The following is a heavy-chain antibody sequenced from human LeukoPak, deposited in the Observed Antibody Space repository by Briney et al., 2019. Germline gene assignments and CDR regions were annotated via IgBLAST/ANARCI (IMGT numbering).Heavy chain of an antibody. CDR1: GGSISSGSYY. J-gene: IGHJ4*02. Sequence: SQTLSLTCTVSGGSISSGSYYWSWIRQPAGKGLEWIGHIYTSGSTNYNPSLKSRLTLSVDTSKNQFSLKLSSMTAADTAMYYCARGQYGSGSFYPPNYFDLWGQGTLVTVSS. D-gene: IGHD3-10*01. V-gene: IGHV4-61*09. CDR2: IYTSGST. CDR3: ARGQYGSGSFYPPNYFDL.